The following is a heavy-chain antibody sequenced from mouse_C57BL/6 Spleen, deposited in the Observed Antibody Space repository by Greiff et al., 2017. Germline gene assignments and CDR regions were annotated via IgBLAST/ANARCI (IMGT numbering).Heavy chain of an antibody. Sequence: VQLQQSGAELVKPGASVKLSCKASGYTFTSYWMHWVKQRPGQGLEWIGMIHPNSGSTNYNEKFKSKATLTVDKSSSTAYMQLSSLTSEDSAVYYCARCTTVVATRAMDYWGQGTSVTVSS. V-gene: IGHV1-64*01. CDR1: GYTFTSYW. CDR3: ARCTTVVATRAMDY. CDR2: IHPNSGST. J-gene: IGHJ4*01. D-gene: IGHD1-1*01.